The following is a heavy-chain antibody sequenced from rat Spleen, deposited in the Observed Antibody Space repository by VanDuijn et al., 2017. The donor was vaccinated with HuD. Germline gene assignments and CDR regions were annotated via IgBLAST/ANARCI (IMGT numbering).Heavy chain of an antibody. J-gene: IGHJ3*01. CDR2: ISPSGGST. V-gene: IGHV5-27*01. Sequence: EVQLVESGGGLVQPGRSLKLSCAASGFIFSDYYMAWVRQAPTKGLEWVASISPSGGSTYYRDSVKGRFTVSRDNAKSTLYLQMDSLRSEDTATYYCTTSMFTTDYYYEGWFAYWGQGTLVTVSS. D-gene: IGHD1-6*01. CDR1: GFIFSDYY. CDR3: TTSMFTTDYYYEGWFAY.